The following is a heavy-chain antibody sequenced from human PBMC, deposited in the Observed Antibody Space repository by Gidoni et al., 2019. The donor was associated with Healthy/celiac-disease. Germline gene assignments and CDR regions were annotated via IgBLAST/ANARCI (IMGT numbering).Heavy chain of an antibody. J-gene: IGHJ4*02. CDR1: GFTFSSYS. V-gene: IGHV3-21*01. CDR3: ARGKSGSYLDYFDY. CDR2: ISSSSSYI. D-gene: IGHD1-26*01. Sequence: EVQLVESGGGLVKPGGSLRLSCAASGFTFSSYSMNWVRQAPGKGLEWFSSISSSSSYIYYADSVKGRFTISRDNAKNSLYLQMNSLRAEDTAVYYCARGKSGSYLDYFDYWGQGTLVTVSS.